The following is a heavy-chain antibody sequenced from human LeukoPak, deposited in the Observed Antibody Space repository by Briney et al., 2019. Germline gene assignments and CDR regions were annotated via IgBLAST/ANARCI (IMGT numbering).Heavy chain of an antibody. CDR2: IKQGGSEK. J-gene: IGHJ4*02. D-gene: IGHD6-6*01. CDR3: ARDNSSSGGHFDY. CDR1: GFTFSSYW. V-gene: IGHV3-7*01. Sequence: GGSLRLSCAASGFTFSSYWMSWVRQAPGKGLEWVANIKQGGSEKYYADSVKGRITISRDNAKNSLYLQMNSLRAEDTAVYYCARDNSSSGGHFDYWGQGTLVTVSS.